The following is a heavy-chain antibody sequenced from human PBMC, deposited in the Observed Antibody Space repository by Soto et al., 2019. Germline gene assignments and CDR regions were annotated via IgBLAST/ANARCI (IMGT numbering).Heavy chain of an antibody. CDR3: AREKGAQWELLEYNDPNFDY. V-gene: IGHV3-33*01. CDR1: GFTFSSYG. D-gene: IGHD1-26*01. CDR2: IWYDGSNK. J-gene: IGHJ4*02. Sequence: GGSLRLSCAASGFTFSSYGMHWVRQAPGKGLEWVAVIWYDGSNKYYADSVKGRFTISRDNSKNTLYLQMNSLRAEDTAVYYCAREKGAQWELLEYNDPNFDYWGQGTLVTVSS.